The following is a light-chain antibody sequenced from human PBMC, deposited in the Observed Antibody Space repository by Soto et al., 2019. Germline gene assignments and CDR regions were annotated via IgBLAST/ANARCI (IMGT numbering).Light chain of an antibody. CDR2: WAS. CDR1: QSVLYSSNNKNY. J-gene: IGKJ1*01. Sequence: DIVMTQSPDSLAVSLGERATINCKSSQSVLYSSNNKNYLAWYQHKPGQPPKLFLNWASTRESGVPDRFSGSGTGTDFTLTISSLHAEDVAVYYCQQFFHTPTFGQGTKVDIK. CDR3: QQFFHTPT. V-gene: IGKV4-1*01.